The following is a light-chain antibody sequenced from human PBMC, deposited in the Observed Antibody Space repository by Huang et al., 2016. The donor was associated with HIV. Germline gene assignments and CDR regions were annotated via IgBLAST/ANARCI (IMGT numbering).Light chain of an antibody. CDR3: MQALQTPLT. CDR2: LVT. J-gene: IGKJ4*01. Sequence: DIVMTQSPLSLPVIPVEPAYISCRSSQSLLHSNGYNDLEWYLQKPGKSPQLLIYLVTKRAIGGPDRFRGSGSGTDCTLKISRVEADDVGVYDCMQALQTPLTFGGGTKVEIK. CDR1: QSLLHSNGYND. V-gene: IGKV2-28*01.